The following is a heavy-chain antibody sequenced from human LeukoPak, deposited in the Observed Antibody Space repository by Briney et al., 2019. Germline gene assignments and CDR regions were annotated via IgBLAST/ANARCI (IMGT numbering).Heavy chain of an antibody. D-gene: IGHD3-22*01. CDR2: INPSGGST. CDR1: GYTFTSYY. Sequence: GASVKVSCKASGYTFTSYYMHWVRQAPGQGLEWMGIINPSGGSTSYAQKFQGRVTMTRDTSTSTVYMELSSLRSEDTAVYYCARVGWSPKDYYDSSGYGFDYWGQGTLVTVSS. CDR3: ARVGWSPKDYYDSSGYGFDY. V-gene: IGHV1-46*01. J-gene: IGHJ4*02.